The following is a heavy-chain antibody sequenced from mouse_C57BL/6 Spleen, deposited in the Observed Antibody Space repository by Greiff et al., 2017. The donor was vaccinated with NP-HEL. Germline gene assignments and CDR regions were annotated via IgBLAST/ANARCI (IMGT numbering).Heavy chain of an antibody. V-gene: IGHV14-4*01. CDR2: IDPENGDT. CDR1: GFNIKDDY. Sequence: VQLKESGAELVRPGASVKLSCTASGFNIKDDYMHWVKQRPEQGLEWIGWIDPENGDTEYASKFQGKATITADTTSNTAYLQLSSLTSEDTAVYYCTQRGEFAYWGQGTLVTVSA. J-gene: IGHJ3*01. CDR3: TQRGEFAY.